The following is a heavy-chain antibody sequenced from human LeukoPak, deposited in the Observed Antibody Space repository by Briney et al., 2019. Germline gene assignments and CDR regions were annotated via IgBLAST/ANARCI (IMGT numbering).Heavy chain of an antibody. Sequence: GGSLRLSCAASGFTLSNYAMTWVRQAPGKGLVWVSRINSDGSSTSYADSVKGRFTISRDNAKNTLYLQMNSLRAEDTAVYYCARRSAAKDAFDIWGQGTMVTVSS. CDR3: ARRSAAKDAFDI. J-gene: IGHJ3*02. V-gene: IGHV3-74*01. D-gene: IGHD6-25*01. CDR1: GFTLSNYA. CDR2: INSDGSST.